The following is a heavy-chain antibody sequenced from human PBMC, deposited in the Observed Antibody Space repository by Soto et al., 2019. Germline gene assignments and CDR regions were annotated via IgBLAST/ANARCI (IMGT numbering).Heavy chain of an antibody. D-gene: IGHD2-15*01. CDR3: ARVVVAATLYGDYYYYMDV. V-gene: IGHV3-64*01. J-gene: IGHJ6*03. Sequence: EVQLVESGGGLVQPGGSLRLSCAASGFTFSSYGMHWVRQAPGKALEYVTAISSNGGSTYYGNSVKGRFTIPRDNSKNTLYLQMGSLRAEDMAVYYCARVVVAATLYGDYYYYMDVWGKGTTVTVSS. CDR2: ISSNGGST. CDR1: GFTFSSYG.